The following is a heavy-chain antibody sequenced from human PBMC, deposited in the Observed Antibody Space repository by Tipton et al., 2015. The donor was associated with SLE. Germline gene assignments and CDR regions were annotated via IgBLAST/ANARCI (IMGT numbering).Heavy chain of an antibody. J-gene: IGHJ6*02. CDR2: IKHSGSN. Sequence: TLSLTCAVYGGSFSGYYWSWIRQPPGKGLEWIGEIKHSGSNNYNPSLKSRVTISVNTSKNQFSLKLSSVTAADTAVYYCARGSYIVVVPAAMPDYYYGMDVWGQGTTVTVSS. CDR1: GGSFSGYY. D-gene: IGHD2-2*01. V-gene: IGHV4-34*01. CDR3: ARGSYIVVVPAAMPDYYYGMDV.